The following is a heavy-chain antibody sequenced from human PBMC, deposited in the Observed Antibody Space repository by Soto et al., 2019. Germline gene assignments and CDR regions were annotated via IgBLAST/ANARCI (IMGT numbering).Heavy chain of an antibody. D-gene: IGHD2-21*02. Sequence: QGQLVQSGAEEKKPGSSVKVSCKASGYTFTSYAMHWVRQSPGQRLEWMGWINAGNGSTKYSQTFQGRVTITRDTSASTAYMELSRLRSEATAVYYCARSIVVVTALDYWGQGTLVTVSS. J-gene: IGHJ4*02. CDR3: ARSIVVVTALDY. CDR1: GYTFTSYA. V-gene: IGHV1-3*05. CDR2: INAGNGST.